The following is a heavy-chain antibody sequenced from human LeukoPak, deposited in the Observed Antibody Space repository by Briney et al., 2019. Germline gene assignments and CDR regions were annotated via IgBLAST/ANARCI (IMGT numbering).Heavy chain of an antibody. J-gene: IGHJ4*02. V-gene: IGHV3-23*01. CDR2: ISGSGGST. D-gene: IGHD5-24*01. Sequence: GGFLRLSCAASGFTFSSYAMSWVRQAPGKGLEWVSGISGSGGSTYYADSVKGRFTISRDNSKNTLYLQMNSLRAEDTAVYYCAKDVEEMATTYFDYWGQGTLVTVSS. CDR1: GFTFSSYA. CDR3: AKDVEEMATTYFDY.